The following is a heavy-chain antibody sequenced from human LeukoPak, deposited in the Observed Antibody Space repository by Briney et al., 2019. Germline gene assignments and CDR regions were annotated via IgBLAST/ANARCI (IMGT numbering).Heavy chain of an antibody. CDR2: IYYSGST. J-gene: IGHJ3*02. CDR1: GGSISSYY. CDR3: ARDRGIAARLHAFDI. Sequence: SETLSLTCTVSGGSISSYYWSWIRQPPGKGLEWIGYIYYSGSTNYNPSLKSRVTISVDTSKNQFSLKLSSVTAADTAVYYCARDRGIAARLHAFDIWGQGTMVTVSS. D-gene: IGHD6-6*01. V-gene: IGHV4-59*12.